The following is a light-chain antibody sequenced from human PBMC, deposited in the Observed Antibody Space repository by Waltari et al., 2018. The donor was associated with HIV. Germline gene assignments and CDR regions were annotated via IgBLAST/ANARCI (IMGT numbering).Light chain of an antibody. Sequence: QLVLTQSPSASASLGASVKLTCTLSSGHSSYAIAGHQQQPDKGPRDLMKLNSDGRHSKGDGIPDRFSGSSSGAERYLTISSLQSEDEADYYCQTWGTGLRVFGGGTKLTVL. CDR2: LNSDGRH. V-gene: IGLV4-69*01. CDR1: SGHSSYA. J-gene: IGLJ3*02. CDR3: QTWGTGLRV.